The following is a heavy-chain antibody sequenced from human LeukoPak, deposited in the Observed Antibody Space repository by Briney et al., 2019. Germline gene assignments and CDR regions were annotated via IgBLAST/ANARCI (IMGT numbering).Heavy chain of an antibody. V-gene: IGHV1-69*01. D-gene: IGHD1-1*01. CDR3: ARWAGTGSPQFYGPLDY. CDR2: LIPIFNTP. J-gene: IGHJ4*02. Sequence: SVKVSCKASGGTFSNYAFSWVRQAPGQGLEWMGGLIPIFNTPVYAQKFQGRVTTNADASTSTAYMELSSLTSDDTALYYCARWAGTGSPQFYGPLDYWGQGTLVTVSS. CDR1: GGTFSNYA.